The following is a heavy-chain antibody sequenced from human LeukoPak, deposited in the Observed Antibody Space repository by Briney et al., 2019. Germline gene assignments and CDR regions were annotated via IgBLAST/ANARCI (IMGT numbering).Heavy chain of an antibody. CDR2: IKGDGSRA. J-gene: IGHJ4*02. CDR1: GFTFSGYW. V-gene: IGHV3-74*01. Sequence: GGSLRLSCAASGFTFSGYWMSWLRQAPGKGPVWVSRIKGDGSRATYADSVKGRFTISRDNAKNTLYLQMTSLRAEDTAVYYCAKSDYFDPWGLGTLVFVSS. CDR3: AKSDYFDP.